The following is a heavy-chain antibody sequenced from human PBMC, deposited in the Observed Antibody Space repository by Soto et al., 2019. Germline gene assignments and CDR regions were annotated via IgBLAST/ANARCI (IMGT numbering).Heavy chain of an antibody. V-gene: IGHV1-18*01. J-gene: IGHJ6*02. Sequence: ASVKVSCKASGFTFSSYGLNWVRQAPGQGLEWMGWVSANNGHTNYAQNLQGRVTMTRNTSISTAYMELSSLRSEDTAVYYCAREYSSSWYRGYYYYGMDVWGQGTSVTVSS. CDR2: VSANNGHT. CDR1: GFTFSSYG. CDR3: AREYSSSWYRGYYYYGMDV. D-gene: IGHD6-13*01.